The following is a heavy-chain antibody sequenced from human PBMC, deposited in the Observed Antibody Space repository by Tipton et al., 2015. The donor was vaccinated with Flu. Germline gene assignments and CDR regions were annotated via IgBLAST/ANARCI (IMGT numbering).Heavy chain of an antibody. J-gene: IGHJ5*01. Sequence: LRLSCAVSGFTLTRYGMSWVRQAPGKGLEWIGNIYHTGSTYFNPSLKSRVTISVDRSKNQFPLKLSSVTAADTAVYYCARRDYSNYVSVPKNWFDSWGQGTLVTVSS. CDR3: ARRDYSNYVSVPKNWFDS. V-gene: IGHV4-38-2*01. CDR2: IYHTGST. D-gene: IGHD4-11*01. CDR1: GFTLTRYG.